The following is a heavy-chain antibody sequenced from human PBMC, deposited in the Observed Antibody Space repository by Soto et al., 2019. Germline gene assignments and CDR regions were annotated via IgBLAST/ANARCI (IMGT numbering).Heavy chain of an antibody. CDR2: INAYNGNT. Sequence: QIQLVQSGPEVKNPGASVKVSCKASGYTFRNYGITWVRQAPGQGLEWMGWINAYNGNTNYAQTLQGRVIMTTDTSXKIAYMELRSLRSDDTAVYYCARAIAGGYGHTTLDYWGQGTLVTASS. V-gene: IGHV1-18*01. CDR3: ARAIAGGYGHTTLDY. D-gene: IGHD5-18*01. CDR1: GYTFRNYG. J-gene: IGHJ4*02.